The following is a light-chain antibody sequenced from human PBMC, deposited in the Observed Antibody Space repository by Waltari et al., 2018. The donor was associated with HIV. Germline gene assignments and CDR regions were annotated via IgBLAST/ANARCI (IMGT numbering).Light chain of an antibody. CDR3: ASYLNFGSLV. CDR2: EVS. V-gene: IGLV2-14*01. Sequence: QSALTQHASVSGFPGQSITISCTGTNSDVGGYNYVSWYQQFPGKAPKLLISEVSNRPSGVSSRFSGSKSGNTASLTISGLQAEDEADFYCASYLNFGSLVFGGGTKLTVL. J-gene: IGLJ3*02. CDR1: NSDVGGYNY.